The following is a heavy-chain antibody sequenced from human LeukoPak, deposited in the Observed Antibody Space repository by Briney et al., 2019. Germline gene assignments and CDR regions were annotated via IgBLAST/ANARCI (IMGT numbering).Heavy chain of an antibody. V-gene: IGHV3-33*01. CDR2: IWYDGSNK. CDR1: GFTFSSYC. D-gene: IGHD3-3*01. J-gene: IGHJ4*02. CDR3: ARSGPGVYYFDY. Sequence: PGGSLRLSCAASGFTFSSYCMHWVRQAPCKGLEWVAVIWYDGSNKYYADSVKGRFTISRDNSKNTLYLQMNSLRAEDTAVYYCARSGPGVYYFDYWGQGTLVTVSS.